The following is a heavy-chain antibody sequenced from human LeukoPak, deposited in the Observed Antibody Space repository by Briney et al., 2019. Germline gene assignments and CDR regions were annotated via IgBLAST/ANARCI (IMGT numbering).Heavy chain of an antibody. CDR3: ARDLLGYNYHYMDV. J-gene: IGHJ6*03. Sequence: PGGSLRLSCAASGFTFSHYNMNWVRQAPGKGLEWVSSISSSSSYIYYADSVKGRFTISRDNAKNSLYLQMNSLRAEDTAVYYCARDLLGYNYHYMDVWGKGTTVTVSS. CDR1: GFTFSHYN. V-gene: IGHV3-21*01. CDR2: ISSSSSYI. D-gene: IGHD3-10*01.